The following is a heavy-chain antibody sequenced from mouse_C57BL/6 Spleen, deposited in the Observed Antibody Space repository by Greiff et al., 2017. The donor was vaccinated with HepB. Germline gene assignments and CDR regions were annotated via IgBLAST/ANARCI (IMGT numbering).Heavy chain of an antibody. V-gene: IGHV5-17*01. J-gene: IGHJ4*01. CDR2: ISSGSSTI. CDR1: GFTFSDYG. CDR3: ARHGYYAMDY. Sequence: EVQVVESGGGLVKPGGSLKLSCAASGFTFSDYGMHWVRQAPEKGLEWVAYISSGSSTIYYADTVKGRFTIARDNAKNTLFLQRTSLRSEDTAMYYCARHGYYAMDYWGQGTSVTVSS.